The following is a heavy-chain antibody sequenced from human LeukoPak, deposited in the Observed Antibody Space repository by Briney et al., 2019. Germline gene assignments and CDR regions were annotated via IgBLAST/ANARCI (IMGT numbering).Heavy chain of an antibody. J-gene: IGHJ3*02. CDR1: GFTFDDYA. CDR2: ISWSSGSI. V-gene: IGHV3-9*01. D-gene: IGHD6-19*01. Sequence: QPGRSLRLSCAASGFTFDDYAMHWVRQAPGKGLEWVSGISWSSGSIGYADSVKGRFTISRDNAKNSLYLQMNSLRAEDTALYYCVKDKVAVAGFSAFDIWGQGTRVTVSS. CDR3: VKDKVAVAGFSAFDI.